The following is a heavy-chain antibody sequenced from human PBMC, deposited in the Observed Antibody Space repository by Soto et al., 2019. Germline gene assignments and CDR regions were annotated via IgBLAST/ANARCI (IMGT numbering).Heavy chain of an antibody. V-gene: IGHV1-2*04. D-gene: IGHD2-2*01. J-gene: IGHJ6*03. CDR2: INPNSGGT. CDR3: ARGAIVVVPAAMRENYYYYYYMDV. Sequence: ASVKVSCKASGYTFTGYYMHWVRQAPGQGLEWMGWINPNSGGTNYAQKFQGWVTMTRDESISTAYMELSRLGSDDPAVYYCARGAIVVVPAAMRENYYYYYYMDVWGKGTTVTVSS. CDR1: GYTFTGYY.